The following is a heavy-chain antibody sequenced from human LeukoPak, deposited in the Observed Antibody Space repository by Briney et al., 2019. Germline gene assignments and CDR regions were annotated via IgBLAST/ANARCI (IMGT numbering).Heavy chain of an antibody. D-gene: IGHD4-17*01. J-gene: IGHJ4*02. CDR3: ARKGPLGYGDYFDY. CDR1: GYTFTSYA. V-gene: IGHV1-3*01. CDR2: INAGNGNT. Sequence: GASVKVSCKASGYTFTSYAMHWVPHAPGQRLEWMGWINAGNGNTKYSQKFQGRVTITRDTSASTAYMELSSLRSEDTAVYYCARKGPLGYGDYFDYWGQGTLVTVSS.